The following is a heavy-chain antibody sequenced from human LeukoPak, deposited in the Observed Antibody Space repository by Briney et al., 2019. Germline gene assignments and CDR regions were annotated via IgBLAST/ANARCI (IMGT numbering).Heavy chain of an antibody. CDR2: IYYDGSNQ. V-gene: IGHV3-33*06. CDR3: AKDLYLRDFWSGYFDY. Sequence: GGSLRLSCVVSGLRFRNYGMHWVRQAPGKGLEWVAVIYYDGSNQYYVDSVKGRFTVSRDNAKNTLYLQMNSLRAEDTAVFYCAKDLYLRDFWSGYFDYWGQGTRISVSS. J-gene: IGHJ4*02. D-gene: IGHD3-3*01. CDR1: GLRFRNYG.